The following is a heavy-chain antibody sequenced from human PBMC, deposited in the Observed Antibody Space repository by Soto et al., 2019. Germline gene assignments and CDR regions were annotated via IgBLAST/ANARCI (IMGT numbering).Heavy chain of an antibody. D-gene: IGHD2-21*02. CDR3: ARVPGVVVSADDAFDI. Sequence: QVQLQESGPGLVKPSGTLSLTCAVSGGSVRSSNWWSWVRQSPGKGLEWMGEIYHSGSAHYNPSLKSRATRSLDKSKNQFYLRLTSVSAAETAVYYCARVPGVVVSADDAFDIWGPGTRVIVSS. V-gene: IGHV4-4*02. CDR1: GGSVRSSNW. CDR2: IYHSGSA. J-gene: IGHJ3*02.